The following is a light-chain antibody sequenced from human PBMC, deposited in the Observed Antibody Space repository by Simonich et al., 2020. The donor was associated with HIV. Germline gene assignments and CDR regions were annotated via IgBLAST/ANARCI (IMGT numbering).Light chain of an antibody. V-gene: IGKV4-1*01. Sequence: DIVMTQSPDSLAVSLGERATINCTSSQSVLYSSNNKNYLAWYQHKPGQPPNLPIYLGSTLESVVPDRFSGSGSETDFTLTISSLQAEDVAVYYCQQYYITPQTFGQGTKVEIK. J-gene: IGKJ1*01. CDR2: LGS. CDR3: QQYYITPQT. CDR1: QSVLYSSNNKNY.